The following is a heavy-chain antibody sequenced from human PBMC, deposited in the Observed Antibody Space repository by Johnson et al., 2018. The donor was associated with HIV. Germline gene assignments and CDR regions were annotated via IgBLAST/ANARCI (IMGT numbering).Heavy chain of an antibody. CDR2: INSDGSST. CDR1: GFTFDDYA. CDR3: ARDTDIVVVPARGDAFDI. Sequence: VQLVESGGGLVQPGRSLRLSCAASGFTFDDYAMHWVRQAPGTGLEWVSGINSDGSSTSYAACVKGRFTISRDNSKNTLYLQINSLRAEDTAVYYCARDTDIVVVPARGDAFDIWGQGTMVTVSS. J-gene: IGHJ3*02. D-gene: IGHD2-2*01. V-gene: IGHV3-9*01.